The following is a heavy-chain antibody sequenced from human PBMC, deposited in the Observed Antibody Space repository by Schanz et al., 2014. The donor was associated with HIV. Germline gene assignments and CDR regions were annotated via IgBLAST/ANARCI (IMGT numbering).Heavy chain of an antibody. D-gene: IGHD2-2*01. Sequence: QVQLVESGGGLVKPGGSLRLSCAASGFTFSDYYMSWIRQAPGKGLEWVAVISYDGSNEYYGDSVKGRFTISRDNSKNTLYLQMNSLRREDTAVYYCAKVGRIYSTTWIDYWGQGTLVTVSS. J-gene: IGHJ4*02. CDR1: GFTFSDYY. CDR3: AKVGRIYSTTWIDY. CDR2: ISYDGSNE. V-gene: IGHV3-30*18.